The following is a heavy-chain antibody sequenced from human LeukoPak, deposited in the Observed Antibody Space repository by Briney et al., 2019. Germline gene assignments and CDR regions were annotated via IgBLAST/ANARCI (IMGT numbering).Heavy chain of an antibody. V-gene: IGHV3-23*01. CDR2: ITGAGEVT. Sequence: GGPLRLSCAASGFTFTSSSMTWVRQAPGKGLEWVSTITGAGEVTYYADSVRGRFTISRDYSKNALYLQMNSLRAEDTALYYCAKDLPAVAYLHGAFDIWGEGTTVTVSS. D-gene: IGHD6-19*01. J-gene: IGHJ3*02. CDR3: AKDLPAVAYLHGAFDI. CDR1: GFTFTSSS.